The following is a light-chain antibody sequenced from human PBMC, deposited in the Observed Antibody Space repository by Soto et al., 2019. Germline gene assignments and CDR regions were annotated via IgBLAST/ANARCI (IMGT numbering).Light chain of an antibody. CDR3: QKHNSAPLF. J-gene: IGKJ3*01. CDR1: QGINHY. Sequence: DIQMTQSPSSLSASVGDRVTITCRASQGINHYLAWFQQKPGKVPKLLIYATSMLQSGVPSRFSGSGFGTDFTLTISSLQPEDVATYYCQKHNSAPLFFGPGTKVEIK. V-gene: IGKV1-27*01. CDR2: ATS.